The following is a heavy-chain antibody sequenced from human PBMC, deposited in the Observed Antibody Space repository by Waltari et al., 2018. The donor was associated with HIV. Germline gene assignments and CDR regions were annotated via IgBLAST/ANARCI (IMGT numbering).Heavy chain of an antibody. CDR3: VKVGGWGYYYYGMDV. CDR2: ISYDGSNK. Sequence: QVQLVESGGGVVQPGRSLRLSCAAYGFTFSRYGMHWVRQAPGKGLEWVAVISYDGSNKYYADSVKGRFTISRDNSKNTLYLQMNSLRAEDTAVYYCVKVGGWGYYYYGMDVWGQGTTVTVSS. V-gene: IGHV3-30*18. CDR1: GFTFSRYG. D-gene: IGHD7-27*01. J-gene: IGHJ6*02.